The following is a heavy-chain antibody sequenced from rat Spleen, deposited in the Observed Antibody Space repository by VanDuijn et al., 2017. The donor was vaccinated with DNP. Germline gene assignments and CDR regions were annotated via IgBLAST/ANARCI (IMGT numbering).Heavy chain of an antibody. CDR1: GFNFNDYW. Sequence: EVKLVESGGGLVQPGRSLKLSCAASGFNFNDYWMGWVRQPPGRGLEWVGEINEDSSIINYTPSLKDKFTISRDNAQNTLYLQMSKLGSEDTAIYYCARLGWHGWFGYWGQGTLVTVSS. CDR2: INEDSSII. CDR3: ARLGWHGWFGY. J-gene: IGHJ3*01. D-gene: IGHD1-11*01. V-gene: IGHV4-2*01.